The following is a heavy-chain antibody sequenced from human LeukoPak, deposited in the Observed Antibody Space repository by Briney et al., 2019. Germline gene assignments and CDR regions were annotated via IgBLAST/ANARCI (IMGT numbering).Heavy chain of an antibody. CDR1: GFTFSNAW. J-gene: IGHJ4*02. Sequence: GGSLRLSCAASGFTFSNAWMSWVRKAPGKGLEWVGRIKSKTDGGTTDYAAPVKGRFTISRDDSKNTLYLQMNSLKTEDTAVYYCTTDFSGYSYGSFFDYWGQGTLVTVSS. D-gene: IGHD5-18*01. V-gene: IGHV3-15*01. CDR3: TTDFSGYSYGSFFDY. CDR2: IKSKTDGGTT.